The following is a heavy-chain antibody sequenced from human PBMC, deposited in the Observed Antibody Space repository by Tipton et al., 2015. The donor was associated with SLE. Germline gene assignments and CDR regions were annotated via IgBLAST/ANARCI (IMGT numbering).Heavy chain of an antibody. D-gene: IGHD3-10*01. Sequence: QLVQSGPEVKKPGASVKVSCKASGYTFTSYAMNWVRQAPGQGLEWMGWINTNTGNPTYAQGFTGRFVFSLDTSVSTAYLQISSLKAEDTAGYYCARGVGRGVTSPLGYWGQGTLVTVSS. V-gene: IGHV7-4-1*02. CDR3: ARGVGRGVTSPLGY. J-gene: IGHJ4*02. CDR2: INTNTGNP. CDR1: GYTFTSYA.